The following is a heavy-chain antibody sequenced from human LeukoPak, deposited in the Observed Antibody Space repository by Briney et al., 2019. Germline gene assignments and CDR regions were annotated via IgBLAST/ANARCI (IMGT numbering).Heavy chain of an antibody. CDR1: GGSISSYY. Sequence: ETLSLTCTVPGGSISSYYWSCIRQPAGKGLEWIGRIYTIGSTNYNPSLKSRVTISVDKSKNQFSLKLSSVTAADTAVYYCARVSSGWYLDYWGQGTLVTDAS. J-gene: IGHJ4*02. CDR2: IYTIGST. CDR3: ARVSSGWYLDY. V-gene: IGHV4-4*07. D-gene: IGHD6-19*01.